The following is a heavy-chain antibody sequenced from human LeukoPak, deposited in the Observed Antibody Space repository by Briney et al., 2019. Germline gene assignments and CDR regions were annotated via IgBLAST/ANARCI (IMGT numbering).Heavy chain of an antibody. J-gene: IGHJ4*02. V-gene: IGHV3-9*01. CDR1: GFTFDDYA. CDR3: AKSWSSGYYYGCDY. CDR2: ISWNSGSI. Sequence: GGSLRLSCAASGFTFDDYAMHWVRQAPGKGLEWVSGISWNSGSIGYADSVKGRFTISRDNAKNSLYLQMNSLRAEDTALYYCAKSWSSGYYYGCDYWGQGTLVTVSS. D-gene: IGHD3-22*01.